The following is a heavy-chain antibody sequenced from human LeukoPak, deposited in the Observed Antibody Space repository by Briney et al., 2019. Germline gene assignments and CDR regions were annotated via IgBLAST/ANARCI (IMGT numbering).Heavy chain of an antibody. Sequence: PGGSLRLSCSASGFTFSSYWMSWVRQAPGKGLEWVANINQDGSVKYHVDSVKGRFTISRDNARNSLYLQMNSLRAEDMALYYCAKGGYSGYVGFDYWGQGTLVTVSS. V-gene: IGHV3-7*03. J-gene: IGHJ4*02. CDR3: AKGGYSGYVGFDY. CDR2: INQDGSVK. D-gene: IGHD5-12*01. CDR1: GFTFSSYW.